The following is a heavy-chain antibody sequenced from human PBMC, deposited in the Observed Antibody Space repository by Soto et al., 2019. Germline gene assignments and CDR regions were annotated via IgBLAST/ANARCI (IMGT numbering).Heavy chain of an antibody. CDR3: ARPQSTVTSLDAFDV. Sequence: EVQLLESGGGLVPPGGSLRLSCAASGFTFSNYAVNWFRQTPGKGMEWVSVINGRDGITYYADSVKGRFIISRDNSENTLYLQMNSLRSEDTAVYYCARPQSTVTSLDAFDVWGQGTLVTVSS. CDR2: INGRDGIT. CDR1: GFTFSNYA. V-gene: IGHV3-23*01. D-gene: IGHD4-17*01. J-gene: IGHJ3*01.